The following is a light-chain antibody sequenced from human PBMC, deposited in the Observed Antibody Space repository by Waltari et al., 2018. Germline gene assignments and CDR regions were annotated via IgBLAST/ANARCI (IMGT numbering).Light chain of an antibody. V-gene: IGLV8-61*01. CDR1: SCSLSTTSY. Sequence: QTVVTQAPSLSVSPGGTVTLTFALSSCSLSTTSYPTWYQQTPGQAPRTLVYKANSRSSGVPDRFSGSILGNKAALTITGAQAEDESDYYCLLYLGSGIFVFGGGTKLTVL. CDR3: LLYLGSGIFV. CDR2: KAN. J-gene: IGLJ3*02.